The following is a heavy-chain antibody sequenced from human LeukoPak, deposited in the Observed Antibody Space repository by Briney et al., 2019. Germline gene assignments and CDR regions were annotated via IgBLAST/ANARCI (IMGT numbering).Heavy chain of an antibody. CDR1: RYTFTGYY. D-gene: IGHD6-6*01. V-gene: IGHV1-2*02. Sequence: GASVKVSCKASRYTFTGYYMHWVRQAPGQGLEWMGWINPNSGGTNYAQKFQGRVTMTRDTSISTAYMELSRLRSDDTAVYYCARASLVISSVAARPRFLLYWGQGTLVTVFS. CDR3: ARASLVISSVAARPRFLLY. J-gene: IGHJ4*02. CDR2: INPNSGGT.